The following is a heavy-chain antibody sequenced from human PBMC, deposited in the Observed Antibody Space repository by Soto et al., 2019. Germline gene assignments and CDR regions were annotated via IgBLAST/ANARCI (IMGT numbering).Heavy chain of an antibody. J-gene: IGHJ4*02. CDR1: GFSLSSTRMA. CDR3: AHIVVAGLGYYFDY. D-gene: IGHD6-19*01. V-gene: IGHV2-5*02. Sequence: QITLKESGPTLVKPTQTLTLTCTSSGFSLSSTRMAVGWIRQPPGKDLARLALMYWDDDKRYSPFLKSRLTITKDTAKNHVVLTMSNMAPVDTARYYCAHIVVAGLGYYFDYWGQGTLVTVSS. CDR2: MYWDDDK.